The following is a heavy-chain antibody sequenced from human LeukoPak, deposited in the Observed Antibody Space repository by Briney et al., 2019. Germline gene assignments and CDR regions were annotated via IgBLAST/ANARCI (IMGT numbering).Heavy chain of an antibody. CDR3: AMQVGIYGDYNNWFDP. CDR2: VDYSGST. J-gene: IGHJ5*02. Sequence: SETLSLTCTVFGGSISSYYWNWIRQPPGKELEWIGNVDYSGSTRYNPSLKSRATMSLDSSKNQFSLRLTSVTAADMAVYYCAMQVGIYGDYNNWFDPWGQGARVTVSS. D-gene: IGHD4-17*01. V-gene: IGHV4-59*08. CDR1: GGSISSYY.